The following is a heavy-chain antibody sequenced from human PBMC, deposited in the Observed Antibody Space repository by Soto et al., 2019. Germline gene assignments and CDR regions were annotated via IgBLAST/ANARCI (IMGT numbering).Heavy chain of an antibody. Sequence: QLQLQESGPGLVKPSETLSLTCTVSGGSISSSSYYWGWIRQPPGKGLEWIGSIYYSGSTYSNPSLNSRVTISVDTSKNQSSLKLSSVTAADTAVYYCARGRGEIGYWGQGTLVTVSS. D-gene: IGHD3-16*01. J-gene: IGHJ4*02. CDR3: ARGRGEIGY. CDR2: IYYSGST. V-gene: IGHV4-39*01. CDR1: GGSISSSSYY.